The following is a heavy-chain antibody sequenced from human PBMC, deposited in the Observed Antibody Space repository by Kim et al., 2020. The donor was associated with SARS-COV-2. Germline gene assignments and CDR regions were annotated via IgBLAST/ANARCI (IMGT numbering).Heavy chain of an antibody. CDR3: AGVLGEPSYYYYGMDV. J-gene: IGHJ6*02. CDR2: IYPGDSDT. D-gene: IGHD3-16*01. Sequence: GESLKISCKGSGYSFTSYWIGWVPQMPGKGLEWMGIIYPGDSDTRYSPSFQGQVTISADKSISTAYLQWSSLKASDTAMYYFAGVLGEPSYYYYGMDVWGQGTTVTVSS. V-gene: IGHV5-51*01. CDR1: GYSFTSYW.